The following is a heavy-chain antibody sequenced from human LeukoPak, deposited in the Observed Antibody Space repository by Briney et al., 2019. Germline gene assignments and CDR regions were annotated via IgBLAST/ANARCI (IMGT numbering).Heavy chain of an antibody. CDR1: GFTFSSYA. CDR2: ISYDGSNK. V-gene: IGHV3-30-3*01. Sequence: GRSLRLSCAASGFTFSSYAMHWVRQAPGKGLEWVAVISYDGSNKYYADSVKGRFTISRDNAKNSLYLQMNSLRAEDTAVYYCARGLTSGYSSSWWRSLHFQHWGQGTLVTVSS. D-gene: IGHD6-13*01. CDR3: ARGLTSGYSSSWWRSLHFQH. J-gene: IGHJ1*01.